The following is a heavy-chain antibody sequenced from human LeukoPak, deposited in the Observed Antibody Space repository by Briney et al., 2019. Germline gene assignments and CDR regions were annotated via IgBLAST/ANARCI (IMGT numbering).Heavy chain of an antibody. CDR3: ARWGSYYGGAFDI. V-gene: IGHV4-59*01. J-gene: IGHJ3*02. Sequence: SETLSLTCTVSGGSISSYYWSWIRQPPGKGLEWIGYIYYSGSTNYNPSLKSRVTISVDTSKNQFSLKLSSVTAADTAVYYCARWGSYYGGAFDIWGQGTMVTVSS. CDR1: GGSISSYY. CDR2: IYYSGST. D-gene: IGHD3-10*01.